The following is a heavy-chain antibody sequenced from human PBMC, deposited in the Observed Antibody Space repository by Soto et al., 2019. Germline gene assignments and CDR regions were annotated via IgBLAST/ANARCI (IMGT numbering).Heavy chain of an antibody. CDR1: GYSISNGYN. CDR3: TRVYCSRTSCFVNDMDV. V-gene: IGHV4-38-2*01. Sequence: PSETLSLTCAVSGYSISNGYNWGWIRQPPGKGLEWIGTISHTGNTHYNPSLKSRVTISLDTSKNQFSVRLSSVTAADTAVYYCTRVYCSRTSCFVNDMDVWGQGTTVTVSS. CDR2: ISHTGNT. J-gene: IGHJ6*02. D-gene: IGHD2-2*01.